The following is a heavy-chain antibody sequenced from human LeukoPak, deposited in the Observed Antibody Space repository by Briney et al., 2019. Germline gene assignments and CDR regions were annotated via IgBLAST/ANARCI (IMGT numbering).Heavy chain of an antibody. Sequence: GGSLRLSCAASGFTFSSYGMHWVRQAPGKGLEWVAVISYDGSNKYYADSVKGRFTISRDNSKNTLYLQMNSLRAEDTAVYYCAKDLARSVGFDYWGQGTLVTVFS. J-gene: IGHJ4*02. CDR3: AKDLARSVGFDY. CDR1: GFTFSSYG. D-gene: IGHD6-6*01. CDR2: ISYDGSNK. V-gene: IGHV3-30*18.